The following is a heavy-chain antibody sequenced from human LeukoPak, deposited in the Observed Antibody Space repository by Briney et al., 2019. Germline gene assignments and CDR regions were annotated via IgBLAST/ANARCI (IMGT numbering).Heavy chain of an antibody. CDR1: GFTFSSYA. J-gene: IGHJ4*02. V-gene: IGHV3-23*01. CDR3: ALAMSYDSSGYYYY. Sequence: GVSLRLSCAASGFTFSSYAMSWVHQALGKGLEWVSAISGSGGSTYYADSVKGRFTISRDNSKNTLYLQMNSLRAEDTAVYYCALAMSYDSSGYYYYWGQGTLVTVSS. D-gene: IGHD3-22*01. CDR2: ISGSGGST.